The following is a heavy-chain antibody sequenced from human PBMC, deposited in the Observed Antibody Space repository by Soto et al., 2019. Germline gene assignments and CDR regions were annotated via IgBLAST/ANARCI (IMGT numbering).Heavy chain of an antibody. CDR3: ASGKGGNVAFNI. J-gene: IGHJ3*02. D-gene: IGHD2-15*01. V-gene: IGHV4-59*01. CDR2: ISYSGSA. Sequence: SETLSLTCTVSSTVSGDSISRNYWSWIRQPPGKGLEWIGYISYSGSAEYNASLKSRVTISIDTSKNQFSLNLSSVTAADSAVYFCASGKGGNVAFNIWGQGTMVTVSS. CDR1: GDSISRNY.